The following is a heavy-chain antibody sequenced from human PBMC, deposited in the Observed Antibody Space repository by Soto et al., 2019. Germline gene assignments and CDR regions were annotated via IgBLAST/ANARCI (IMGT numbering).Heavy chain of an antibody. CDR2: ISYDGSNK. CDR3: AKDHSSSWYDRGWFDP. V-gene: IGHV3-30*18. CDR1: GFTFSSYG. J-gene: IGHJ5*02. Sequence: QVQLVESGGGVVQPGRSLRLSCAASGFTFSSYGMHWVRQAPGKGLEWVAVISYDGSNKYYADSVKGRFTISRDNSKNTLYLQMNSLRAEETAVYYCAKDHSSSWYDRGWFDPWGQGTLVTVSS. D-gene: IGHD6-13*01.